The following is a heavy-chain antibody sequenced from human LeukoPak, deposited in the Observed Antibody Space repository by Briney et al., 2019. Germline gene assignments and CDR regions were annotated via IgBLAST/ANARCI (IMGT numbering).Heavy chain of an antibody. CDR3: AREGRGYSYGYTWFDP. J-gene: IGHJ5*02. CDR2: INPNSGGT. D-gene: IGHD5-18*01. Sequence: ASVKVSCKASGYTFTGYYMHWVRQAPGQGLEWMGWINPNSGGTNYAQKFQGRVTTTRDTSISTAYMELSRLRSDDTAVYYCAREGRGYSYGYTWFDPWGQGTLVTVSS. V-gene: IGHV1-2*02. CDR1: GYTFTGYY.